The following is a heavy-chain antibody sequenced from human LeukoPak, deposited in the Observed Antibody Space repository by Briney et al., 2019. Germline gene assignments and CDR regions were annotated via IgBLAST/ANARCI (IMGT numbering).Heavy chain of an antibody. D-gene: IGHD6-13*01. J-gene: IGHJ4*02. CDR3: ARDPPPGAAGVTSPFDC. V-gene: IGHV6-1*01. Sequence: SQTLSLTCAISGDSVSSNSAAWNWIRQSPSRGLEWLGRTYHTSKWYNDYAVSVKSRITINPDTSKNQFSLQLRSVTPEDTAVYYCARDPPPGAAGVTSPFDCWGQGTLVTVSA. CDR2: TYHTSKWYN. CDR1: GDSVSSNSAA.